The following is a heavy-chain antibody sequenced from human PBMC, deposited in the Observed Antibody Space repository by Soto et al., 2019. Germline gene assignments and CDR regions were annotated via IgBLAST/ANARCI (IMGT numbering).Heavy chain of an antibody. J-gene: IGHJ6*02. V-gene: IGHV4-30-4*01. CDR3: ARDARIEYSGSSGGMDV. Sequence: SETLSLTCTVSGGSISSGDYYWSWIRQPPGKGLEWIGYIYYSGSTYYNPSLKSRVTISVDTSKNQFSLKLSSVTAADTAVYYCARDARIEYSGSSGGMDVWGQGTTVTVSS. CDR2: IYYSGST. D-gene: IGHD6-6*01. CDR1: GGSISSGDYY.